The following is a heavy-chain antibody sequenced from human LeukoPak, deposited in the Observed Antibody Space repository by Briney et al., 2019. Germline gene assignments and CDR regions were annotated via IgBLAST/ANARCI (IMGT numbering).Heavy chain of an antibody. CDR3: ANHQEGDHDAFDI. J-gene: IGHJ3*02. CDR1: GFTFSSYG. D-gene: IGHD3-10*01. CDR2: ISYDGSNK. Sequence: GGSLRLSCAASGFTFSSYGMHWVRLAPGKGLEWVAVISYDGSNKHYADSVKGRFTISRDNSKNTLYLQMNSLRAEDTAVYYCANHQEGDHDAFDIWGQGTMVTVSS. V-gene: IGHV3-30*18.